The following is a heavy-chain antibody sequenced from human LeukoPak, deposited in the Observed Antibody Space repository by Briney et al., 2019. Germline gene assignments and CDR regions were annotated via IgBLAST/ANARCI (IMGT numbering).Heavy chain of an antibody. CDR3: ARGMLLPEYYYYYYGIDV. CDR2: MNPNSGNT. Sequence: ASVKVSCKASGYTFTSYDINWVRQATGQGLEWMGWMNPNSGNTGYAQKFQDRVTMTRNTSISTAYMELSSLRSEDTAVYYCARGMLLPEYYYYYYGIDVWRQGTTLTVSS. J-gene: IGHJ6*02. CDR1: GYTFTSYD. V-gene: IGHV1-8*01. D-gene: IGHD4/OR15-4a*01.